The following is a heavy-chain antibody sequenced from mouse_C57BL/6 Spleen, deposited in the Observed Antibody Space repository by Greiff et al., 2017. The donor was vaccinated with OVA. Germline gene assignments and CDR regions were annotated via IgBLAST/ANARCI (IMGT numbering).Heavy chain of an antibody. CDR3: ARLDDYDRIAY. Sequence: VQLQQSGAELVKPGASVKISCKASGYAFSSYWMNWVKQRPGKGLEWIGQIYPGDGDPNYNGKFKGKAPLTVDKSSSTAYMQLNSLTSTDSAVYFCARLDDYDRIAYWGKGTLVTVSA. CDR2: IYPGDGDP. V-gene: IGHV1-80*01. J-gene: IGHJ3*01. D-gene: IGHD2-4*01. CDR1: GYAFSSYW.